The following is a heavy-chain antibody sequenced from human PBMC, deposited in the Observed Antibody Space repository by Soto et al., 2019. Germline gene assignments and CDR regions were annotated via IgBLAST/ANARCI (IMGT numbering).Heavy chain of an antibody. CDR3: AKESGAGTRGNYYSYGMDV. J-gene: IGHJ6*02. V-gene: IGHV3-23*01. CDR1: RFTFNNYA. CDR2: ISDSGGST. Sequence: EVQLLESGGGLVQPGGSLRLSCVASRFTFNNYAMSWVRQAPGKGLEWVSIISDSGGSTYYADFVKGRFTISRDNSKNTLNLQMNSLRAEDTAVYYCAKESGAGTRGNYYSYGMDVWGQGTTVTVSS. D-gene: IGHD6-19*01.